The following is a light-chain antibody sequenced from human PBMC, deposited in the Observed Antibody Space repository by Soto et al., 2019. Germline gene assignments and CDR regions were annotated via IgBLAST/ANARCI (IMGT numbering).Light chain of an antibody. CDR1: QSVSSF. V-gene: IGKV3-11*01. CDR3: QQYGSSVT. J-gene: IGKJ2*01. CDR2: DAS. Sequence: EIVLTQSPAILSLSPGERANLSCRASQSVSSFLAWYQQRPGQAPRLLIYDASNRATGIPAKFSGSGSGTDFTLTISTLEPEDFAVYYCQQYGSSVTFGQGTKLEIK.